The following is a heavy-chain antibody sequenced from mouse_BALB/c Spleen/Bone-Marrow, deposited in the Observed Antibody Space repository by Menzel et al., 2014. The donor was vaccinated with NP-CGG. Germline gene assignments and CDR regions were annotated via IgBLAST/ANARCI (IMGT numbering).Heavy chain of an antibody. D-gene: IGHD2-1*01. V-gene: IGHV5-6-5*01. J-gene: IGHJ4*01. CDR2: ISSGGST. Sequence: EVKLVESGGGLVKPGGSLKLSCAASGFTFXSYAMSWVRQTPEKRLEWVASISSGGSTFYPDSVKGRFTISRENARNILYLQMSSLRSEDTAMYYCVYGNYSYYYAMDFWGQGTSVTVSS. CDR1: GFTFXSYA. CDR3: VYGNYSYYYAMDF.